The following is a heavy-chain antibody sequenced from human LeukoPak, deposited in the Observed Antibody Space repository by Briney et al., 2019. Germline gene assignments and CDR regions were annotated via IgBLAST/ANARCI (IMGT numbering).Heavy chain of an antibody. J-gene: IGHJ4*02. D-gene: IGHD1-26*01. CDR2: IKQDGSEK. Sequence: GRSLRLSCVASGFTFSSYWMHWVRQAPGKGLEWVANIKQDGSEKYYVDSVKGRFTISRDNAKNSLYLQMNSLRAEDTAVYYCARVAGTYYPFNYWGQGTLVTVSS. CDR1: GFTFSSYW. V-gene: IGHV3-7*03. CDR3: ARVAGTYYPFNY.